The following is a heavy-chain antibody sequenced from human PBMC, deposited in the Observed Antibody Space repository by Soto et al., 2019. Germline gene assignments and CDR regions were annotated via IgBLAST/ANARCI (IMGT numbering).Heavy chain of an antibody. J-gene: IGHJ3*01. Sequence: SETLSLTCTVPGGSISSYYWSWIRQPPGKGLEWIGYIFYSGSTNYNPSLKSRVTISVDTSKNQFSLKLSSVTAADTAVYYCARLYGLDAFDFWGQGTMVTVS. D-gene: IGHD3-16*02. CDR3: ARLYGLDAFDF. V-gene: IGHV4-59*08. CDR2: IFYSGST. CDR1: GGSISSYY.